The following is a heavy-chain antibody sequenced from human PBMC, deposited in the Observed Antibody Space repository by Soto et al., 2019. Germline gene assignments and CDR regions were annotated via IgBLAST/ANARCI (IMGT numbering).Heavy chain of an antibody. CDR3: ARELSWGERITMIVVGIGAFDI. V-gene: IGHV1-69*13. Sequence: SVKVSCKASGGTFSSYAISWVRQAPGQGLEWMGGIIPIFGTANYAQKFQGRVTITADESTSTAYMELSSLRSEDTAVYYCARELSWGERITMIVVGIGAFDIWGQGTMVTVSS. CDR2: IIPIFGTA. CDR1: GGTFSSYA. D-gene: IGHD3-22*01. J-gene: IGHJ3*02.